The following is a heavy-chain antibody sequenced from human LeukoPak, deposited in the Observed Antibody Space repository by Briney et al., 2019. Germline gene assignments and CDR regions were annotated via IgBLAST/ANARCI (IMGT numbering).Heavy chain of an antibody. J-gene: IGHJ3*02. Sequence: SETLSLTCAVYGGSFSGYYWSWIRQPPGKGLEWIGEINHSGSTNYNPSLKSRVTISVDTSKNQSSLKLSSVTAADTAVYYCARANSADAFDIWGQGTMVTVSS. D-gene: IGHD1-1*01. CDR2: INHSGST. V-gene: IGHV4-34*01. CDR3: ARANSADAFDI. CDR1: GGSFSGYY.